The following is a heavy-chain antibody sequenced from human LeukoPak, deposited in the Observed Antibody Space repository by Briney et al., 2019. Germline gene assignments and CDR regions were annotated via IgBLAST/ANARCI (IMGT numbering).Heavy chain of an antibody. CDR1: GGSISSHY. J-gene: IGHJ6*03. Sequence: PSETLSLTCTVSGGSISSHYWSWIRQPPGKGLEWIGYIYYSGSTNYNPSLKSRVTISVDTSKNQFSLKLSSVTAADTAVYYCARVGSITGTSRRYYYYYMDVWGKGTTVSVSS. CDR2: IYYSGST. D-gene: IGHD1-7*01. CDR3: ARVGSITGTSRRYYYYYMDV. V-gene: IGHV4-59*11.